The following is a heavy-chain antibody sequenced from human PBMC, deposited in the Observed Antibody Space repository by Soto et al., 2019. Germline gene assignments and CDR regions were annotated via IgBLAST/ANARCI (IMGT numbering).Heavy chain of an antibody. Sequence: PSETLSLTCSVSGYLISSGYYWGWVRQTPGKGLEWLGSIDYSGKTYKNPSLKSRVSASVDLSQNQFSLNLRSVTAADTAVYFCARLPYDSVWGTLSGMDVWGQGTTVTVSS. CDR1: GYLISSGYY. D-gene: IGHD3-16*01. J-gene: IGHJ6*02. V-gene: IGHV4-38-2*01. CDR3: ARLPYDSVWGTLSGMDV. CDR2: IDYSGKT.